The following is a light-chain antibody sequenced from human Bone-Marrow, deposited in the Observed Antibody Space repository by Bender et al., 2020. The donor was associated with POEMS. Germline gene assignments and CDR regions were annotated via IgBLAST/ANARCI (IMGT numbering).Light chain of an antibody. V-gene: IGLV2-8*01. CDR1: SNDIGAYDY. J-gene: IGLJ1*01. CDR2: EVN. Sequence: QSVLTQPPSVSGSPGQSVTISCTGTSNDIGAYDYVSWYQQHPGKAPYLLIYEVNERPSAVPNRFSGSKSGNTASLTVSGLQADDEADYYCSSYTSTTDHYVFGTGTKVTVL. CDR3: SSYTSTTDHYV.